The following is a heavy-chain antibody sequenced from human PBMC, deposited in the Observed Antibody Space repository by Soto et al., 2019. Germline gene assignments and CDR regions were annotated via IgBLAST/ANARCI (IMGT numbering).Heavy chain of an antibody. D-gene: IGHD2-21*02. CDR2: ISYDGSNK. J-gene: IGHJ6*02. CDR3: AKGLGVTPTAVYYYYGMDV. Sequence: ASSRFSLWIYVIPGFRQAPGKGLEWVAVISYDGSNKYYADSVKGRFTISRDNSKNTLYLQMNSLRAEDTAVYYCAKGLGVTPTAVYYYYGMDVWGQGTTVTVSS. V-gene: IGHV3-30*18. CDR1: RFSLWIYV.